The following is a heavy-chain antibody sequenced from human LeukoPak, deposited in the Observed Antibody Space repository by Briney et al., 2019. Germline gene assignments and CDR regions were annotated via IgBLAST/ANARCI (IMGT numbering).Heavy chain of an antibody. V-gene: IGHV3-48*01. J-gene: IGHJ6*02. CDR1: GFTFSAYS. Sequence: GGSLRLSCAASGFTFSAYSMNWVRQAPGKGLEWISYIGISSGTTKYADSVKGRFTISGDKAKNSLYLQMNSLRVEDTAVYYCAKGDYGDYYGMDVWGQGTTVTVS. CDR2: IGISSGTT. CDR3: AKGDYGDYYGMDV. D-gene: IGHD4-17*01.